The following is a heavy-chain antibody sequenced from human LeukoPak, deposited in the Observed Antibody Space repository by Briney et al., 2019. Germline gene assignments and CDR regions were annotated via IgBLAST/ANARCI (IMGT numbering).Heavy chain of an antibody. CDR2: IIPIFGTA. D-gene: IGHD4-17*01. Sequence: GSSVKVSCKASGGTFSSYAISWVRQAPGQGLEWMGGIIPIFGTAKYAQKFQGRVTITADKSTSTAYMELSSQRSEDTAVYYCARGAGDYGDYLAYWYFDLWGRGTLVTVSS. V-gene: IGHV1-69*06. CDR1: GGTFSSYA. J-gene: IGHJ2*01. CDR3: ARGAGDYGDYLAYWYFDL.